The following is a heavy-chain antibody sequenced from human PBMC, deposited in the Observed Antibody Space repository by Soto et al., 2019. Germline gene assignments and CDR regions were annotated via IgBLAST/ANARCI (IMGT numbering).Heavy chain of an antibody. Sequence: GGSLRLSCAVSGFTFSDYGMHWVRQAPGKGLDWVAVISYDGTEKYYADSVKGRFTISRDNSKNTLYLQMNSLRAEDTAVYYCASVAGKGSSYYYAMDVWGQGTTVTVSS. CDR3: ASVAGKGSSYYYAMDV. CDR1: GFTFSDYG. D-gene: IGHD6-19*01. V-gene: IGHV3-30*03. CDR2: ISYDGTEK. J-gene: IGHJ6*02.